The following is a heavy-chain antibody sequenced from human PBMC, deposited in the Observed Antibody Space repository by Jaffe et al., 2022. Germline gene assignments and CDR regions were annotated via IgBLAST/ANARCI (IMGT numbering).Heavy chain of an antibody. V-gene: IGHV3-23*01. CDR1: GFTFSKYA. CDR2: ISGTGGST. CDR3: AKGQYNSSSSGWFDP. Sequence: EVQLLESGGGLVQPGGSLRLSCAASGFTFSKYAMNWVRQAPGKGLEWVSVISGTGGSTDYADSVKGRYTISRDNLKNTLFLQMSSLRVEDTAVYYCAKGQYNSSSSGWFDPWGQGTLVTVSS. J-gene: IGHJ5*02. D-gene: IGHD6-6*01.